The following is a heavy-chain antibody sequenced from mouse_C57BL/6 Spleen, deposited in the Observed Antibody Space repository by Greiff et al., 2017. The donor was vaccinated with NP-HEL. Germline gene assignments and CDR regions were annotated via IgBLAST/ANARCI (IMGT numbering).Heavy chain of an antibody. CDR1: GFTFSSYA. J-gene: IGHJ4*01. CDR2: ISDGGSYT. V-gene: IGHV5-4*01. D-gene: IGHD2-3*01. CDR3: AREGPIYDGYYYAMDY. Sequence: EVKVVESGGGLVKPGGSLKLSCAASGFTFSSYAMSWVRQTPEKRLEWVATISDGGSYTYYPDNVKGRFTISRDNAKNNLYLQMSHLKSEETAMYYCAREGPIYDGYYYAMDYWGQGTSVTVSS.